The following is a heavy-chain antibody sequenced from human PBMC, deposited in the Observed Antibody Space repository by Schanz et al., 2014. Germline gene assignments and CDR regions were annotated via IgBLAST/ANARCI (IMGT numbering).Heavy chain of an antibody. V-gene: IGHV3-13*01. Sequence: EVQLVESGGGLVQPGGSLRLSCAASGFTFSTYAMSWVRQAPGNGLEWVSTIGYLGDTYYPDSVKGRFTVSRDSGQNSLYPQMNSLRTEDTAVYYCASPSGYSDYGTYFDFWGQGTLVTVSS. CDR1: GFTFSTYA. CDR2: IGYLGDT. CDR3: ASPSGYSDYGTYFDF. D-gene: IGHD5-12*01. J-gene: IGHJ4*02.